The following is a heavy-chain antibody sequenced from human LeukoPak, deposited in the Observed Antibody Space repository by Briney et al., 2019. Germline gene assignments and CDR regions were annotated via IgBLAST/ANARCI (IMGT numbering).Heavy chain of an antibody. CDR2: IHYSGST. J-gene: IGHJ1*01. Sequence: PSETLSLTCTVSGGSIINYYWSWIRQPPGKGLEWIGYIHYSGSTKYNPSLKSRVTISVDTSNNHFALKLSSVTAADTAVYFCARHKGVFPHWGQGTLVTVSS. V-gene: IGHV4-59*01. CDR1: GGSIINYY. CDR3: ARHKGVFPH.